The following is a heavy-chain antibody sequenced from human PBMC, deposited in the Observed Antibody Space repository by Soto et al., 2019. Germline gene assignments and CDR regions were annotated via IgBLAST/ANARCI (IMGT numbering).Heavy chain of an antibody. V-gene: IGHV4-59*01. CDR3: ASGVVTAILGY. Sequence: PETLSLTCTVSGGSISSYYWRWIRQPPGKGLEWIGYIYYSGSTNYNPSLKSRVTISVDTSKNQFSLKLSSVTAADTAVYYCASGVVTAILGYWGQGTLVTVSS. D-gene: IGHD2-21*02. CDR2: IYYSGST. CDR1: GGSISSYY. J-gene: IGHJ4*02.